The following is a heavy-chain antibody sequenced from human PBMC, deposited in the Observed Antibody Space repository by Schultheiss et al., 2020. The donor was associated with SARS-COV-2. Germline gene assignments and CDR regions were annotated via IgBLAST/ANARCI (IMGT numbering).Heavy chain of an antibody. Sequence: SVKVSCKASGGTFSSYAISWVRQAPGQGLEWMGGIIPIFGTANYAQKFQGRVTITADESTSTAYMELSSLRSEDTAVYYCARSIATLRDADYWGQGTLVTVSS. CDR3: ARSIATLRDADY. J-gene: IGHJ4*02. D-gene: IGHD2-21*01. CDR1: GGTFSSYA. CDR2: IIPIFGTA. V-gene: IGHV1-69*13.